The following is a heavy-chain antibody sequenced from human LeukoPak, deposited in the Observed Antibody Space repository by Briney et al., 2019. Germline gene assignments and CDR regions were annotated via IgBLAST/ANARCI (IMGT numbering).Heavy chain of an antibody. CDR2: IIPIFGTA. Sequence: SVKVSCKASGGTFSSYAISGVRQAPGQGLEWMGGIIPIFGTANYAQKFQGRVTITADESTSTAYMELSSLRSEDTDVYYCARDLEYQPGGMDVWGKGTTVTVSS. D-gene: IGHD2-2*01. CDR3: ARDLEYQPGGMDV. J-gene: IGHJ6*04. CDR1: GGTFSSYA. V-gene: IGHV1-69*13.